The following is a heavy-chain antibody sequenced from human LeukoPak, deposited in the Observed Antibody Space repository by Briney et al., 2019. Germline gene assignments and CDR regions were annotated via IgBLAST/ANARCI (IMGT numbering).Heavy chain of an antibody. Sequence: ASVKVSCKASGYTFTTYGINWVRQAPGQGLEWMGWIATYGGNTKYAQNLQGRVTMTTETSTSTAYMELRNLRSDDTAVYYCATNGRGHWETSSWYLGNWFDSWGQGTVVTVSS. V-gene: IGHV1-18*01. D-gene: IGHD6-13*01. CDR3: ATNGRGHWETSSWYLGNWFDS. J-gene: IGHJ5*01. CDR1: GYTFTTYG. CDR2: IATYGGNT.